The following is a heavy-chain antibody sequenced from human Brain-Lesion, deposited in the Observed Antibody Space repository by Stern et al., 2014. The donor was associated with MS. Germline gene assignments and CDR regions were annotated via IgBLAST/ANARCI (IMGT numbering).Heavy chain of an antibody. D-gene: IGHD3-3*01. CDR2: IHSNTGGT. Sequence: QVQLVQSGAEVKKPGDSVKVSCKTSGYIFTGYYIHWVRPGPGQGLWWMPWIHSNTGGTKYAQKFQGRVTMSRDTSISTAYVELSSLTSDDTAVYYCARDQRGITIFGVVTDYYYLGMDVWGQGTTVTVSS. J-gene: IGHJ6*02. V-gene: IGHV1-2*02. CDR3: ARDQRGITIFGVVTDYYYLGMDV. CDR1: GYIFTGYY.